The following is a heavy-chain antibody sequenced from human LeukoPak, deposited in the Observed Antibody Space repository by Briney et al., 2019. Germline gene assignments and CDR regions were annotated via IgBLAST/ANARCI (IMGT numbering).Heavy chain of an antibody. CDR2: INHSGST. D-gene: IGHD5-18*01. CDR3: ARVDTAMVTGDYYYYYGMDV. V-gene: IGHV4-34*01. J-gene: IGHJ6*02. Sequence: PSETLSLTCAVYGGSFSGNYWSWIRQPPGKGLEWIGEINHSGSTNYNPSLKSRVTISVDTSKNQFSLKLSSVTAADTAVYYRARVDTAMVTGDYYYYYGMDVWGQGTTVTVSS. CDR1: GGSFSGNY.